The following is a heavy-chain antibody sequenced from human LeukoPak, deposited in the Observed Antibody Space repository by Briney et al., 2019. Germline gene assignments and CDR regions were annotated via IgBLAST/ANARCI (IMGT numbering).Heavy chain of an antibody. CDR2: IYHSGST. D-gene: IGHD6-13*01. CDR3: ARVAAAAGTCFDY. Sequence: SETLSLTCTVSGGSISSGGNYWSWIRQPPGQGLEWIGYIYHSGSTYYNPSLKSRVTISVDRSKNQFSLKLRSVTAADTAVYFCARVAAAAGTCFDYWGQGTLVTVSS. CDR1: GGSISSGGNY. V-gene: IGHV4-30-2*01. J-gene: IGHJ4*02.